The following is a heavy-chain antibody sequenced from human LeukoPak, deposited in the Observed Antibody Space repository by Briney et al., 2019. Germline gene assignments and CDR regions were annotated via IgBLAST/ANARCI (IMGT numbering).Heavy chain of an antibody. V-gene: IGHV4-38-2*02. CDR3: ARGVAVAAPDAFDI. Sequence: SETLSLTCTVSGGSISSYYWGWIRQPPGKGLEWIGSIYHSGSTYYNPSLKSRVTISVDTSKNQFSLKLSSVTAADTAVYYCARGVAVAAPDAFDIWGQGTMVTVSS. J-gene: IGHJ3*02. D-gene: IGHD6-19*01. CDR1: GGSISSYY. CDR2: IYHSGST.